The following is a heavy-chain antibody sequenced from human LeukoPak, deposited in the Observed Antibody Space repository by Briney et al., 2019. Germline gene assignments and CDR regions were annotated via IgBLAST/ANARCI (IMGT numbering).Heavy chain of an antibody. J-gene: IGHJ3*02. CDR2: IYPGVSDT. CDR3: ASKYYDILTGTLTDAFDI. Sequence: GESLKISCKGSGYSFTSYWIGWVRQMPGKGLEWMGIIYPGVSDTRYSPSFQGQVTISADKSISTAYLQWSSLKASDTAMYYCASKYYDILTGTLTDAFDIWGQGTMVAVSS. D-gene: IGHD3-9*01. V-gene: IGHV5-51*01. CDR1: GYSFTSYW.